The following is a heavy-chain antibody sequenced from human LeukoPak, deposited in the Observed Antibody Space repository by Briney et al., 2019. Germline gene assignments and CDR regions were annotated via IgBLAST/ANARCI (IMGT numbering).Heavy chain of an antibody. Sequence: GGPLRLSCAASGFTFSASALHWVRQASGKGLEWVGQIRSKANGYATAYGASVKGRFTISRDDSKNTAYLQMNSLKTEDTALYYCTSADYYDTSGYYYPRYWGQGTLVTVSS. D-gene: IGHD3-22*01. CDR2: IRSKANGYAT. J-gene: IGHJ4*02. V-gene: IGHV3-73*01. CDR1: GFTFSASA. CDR3: TSADYYDTSGYYYPRY.